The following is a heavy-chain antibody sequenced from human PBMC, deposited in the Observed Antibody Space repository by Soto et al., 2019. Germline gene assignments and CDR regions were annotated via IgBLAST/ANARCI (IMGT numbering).Heavy chain of an antibody. CDR2: INHSGST. CDR1: GGSFSGYY. CDR3: ARGWSLGYCSSTSCYKGVNWYYGMDV. D-gene: IGHD2-2*02. Sequence: SETLSLTCAVYGGSFSGYYWSWIRQPPGKGLEWIGEINHSGSTNYNPSLKSRVTISVDTSENQFSLKLSSVTAADTAVYYCARGWSLGYCSSTSCYKGVNWYYGMDVWGQGTTVTVS. J-gene: IGHJ6*02. V-gene: IGHV4-34*01.